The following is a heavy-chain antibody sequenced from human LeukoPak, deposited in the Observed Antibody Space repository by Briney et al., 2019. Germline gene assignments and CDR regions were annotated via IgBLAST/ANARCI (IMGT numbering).Heavy chain of an antibody. V-gene: IGHV3-48*04. D-gene: IGHD3-16*01. CDR1: GFTFSSYS. CDR2: ISSSSSTI. CDR3: ARDPLGWFDP. J-gene: IGHJ5*02. Sequence: GGSLRLSCAASGFTFSSYSMNWVRQAPGKGREWVSYISSSSSTIYYADSVKGRFTISRDNAKNSLYLQMNSLRAEDTAVYYCARDPLGWFDPWGQGTLVTVSS.